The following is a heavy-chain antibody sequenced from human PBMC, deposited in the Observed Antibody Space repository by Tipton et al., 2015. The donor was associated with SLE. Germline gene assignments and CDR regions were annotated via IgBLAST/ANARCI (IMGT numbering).Heavy chain of an antibody. CDR3: VNMDTAMAAFDY. CDR2: ISSNGGST. D-gene: IGHD5-18*01. Sequence: SLRLSCAASGFTVSSNYMSWVRQAPGKGLEYVSAISSNGGSTYYADSVKGRFTISRDNSKNTLYLQMSSLRAEDTAVYYCVNMDTAMAAFDYWGQGTLVTVSS. CDR1: GFTVSSNY. J-gene: IGHJ4*02. V-gene: IGHV3-64D*09.